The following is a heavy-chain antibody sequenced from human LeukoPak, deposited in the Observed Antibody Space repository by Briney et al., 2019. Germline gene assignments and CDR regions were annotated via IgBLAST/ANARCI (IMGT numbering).Heavy chain of an antibody. CDR3: AKFWSGTYGRDAFDI. CDR2: ISYDGSNK. CDR1: GFTFSSYG. J-gene: IGHJ3*02. Sequence: GGSLRLSCAPSGFTFSSYGMHWVRQAPGKGLEGVAVISYDGSNKYYADSVKGRFTISRDNSKNTLYLQMNSLRAEDTAVYYCAKFWSGTYGRDAFDIWGQGTMVTVSS. V-gene: IGHV3-30*18. D-gene: IGHD3-3*01.